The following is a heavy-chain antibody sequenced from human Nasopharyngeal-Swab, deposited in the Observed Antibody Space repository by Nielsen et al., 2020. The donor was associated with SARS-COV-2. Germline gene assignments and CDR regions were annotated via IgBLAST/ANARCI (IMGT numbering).Heavy chain of an antibody. J-gene: IGHJ4*02. CDR2: IYYSGST. Sequence: SETLFLTCTVSGGSVSSYYWSWIRQPPGKGLEWIGFIYYSGSTNYNPSLESRVTISVDTSKNQFSLKLSSVTAADTAVYYCPYGANRYQFDYWGQGTLVTVSS. V-gene: IGHV4-59*02. CDR3: PYGANRYQFDY. D-gene: IGHD4/OR15-4a*01. CDR1: GGSVSSYY.